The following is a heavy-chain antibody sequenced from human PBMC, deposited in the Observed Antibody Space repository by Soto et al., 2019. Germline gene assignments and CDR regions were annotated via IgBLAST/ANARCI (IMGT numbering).Heavy chain of an antibody. CDR3: SRARDAYNLLDS. CDR1: GFMFSTYV. CDR2: ISVDGVSQ. V-gene: IGHV3-30*03. D-gene: IGHD2-21*01. J-gene: IGHJ5*01. Sequence: GSLRLSCAASGFMFSTYVMHWVRQAPGKGLEWVALISVDGVSQSYADAVKGRFTISRDNSESMLSLQMNSLRAEDTALYYCSRARDAYNLLDSWGHGTLVTVSS.